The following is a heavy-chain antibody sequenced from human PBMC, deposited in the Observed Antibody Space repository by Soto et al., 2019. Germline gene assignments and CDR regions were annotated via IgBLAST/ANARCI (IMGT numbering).Heavy chain of an antibody. J-gene: IGHJ5*02. CDR3: ARDHCSGGSCYSVSWFDP. Sequence: QVQLQESGPGLVKPSQTLSLTCTVSGGSISSGGYYWSWIRQHPGKGLEWIGYIYYSGSTYYNPSLKSRVTISVDTSKNQFSRKLSCVTAADTAVYYCARDHCSGGSCYSVSWFDPWGQGTLVTVAS. D-gene: IGHD2-15*01. V-gene: IGHV4-31*03. CDR1: GGSISSGGYY. CDR2: IYYSGST.